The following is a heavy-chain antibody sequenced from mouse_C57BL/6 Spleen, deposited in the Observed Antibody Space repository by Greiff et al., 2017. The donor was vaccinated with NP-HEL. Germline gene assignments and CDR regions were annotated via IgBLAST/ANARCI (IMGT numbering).Heavy chain of an antibody. D-gene: IGHD3-3*01. V-gene: IGHV1-69*01. CDR3: ARRGDVYFDY. Sequence: QVQLKQPGAELVMPGASVKLSCKASGYTFTSYWMHWVQQRPGQGLEWIGEIDPSDSYTNYNQKFKGKSTLTVDKSSSTAYMQLSSLTSEDSAVYYCARRGDVYFDYWGQGTTLTVSS. CDR1: GYTFTSYW. J-gene: IGHJ2*01. CDR2: IDPSDSYT.